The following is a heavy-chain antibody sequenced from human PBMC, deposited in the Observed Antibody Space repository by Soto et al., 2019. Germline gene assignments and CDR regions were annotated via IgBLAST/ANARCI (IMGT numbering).Heavy chain of an antibody. CDR1: GFTFSSYA. CDR3: AKDSPSRNTGYDFDSDY. J-gene: IGHJ4*02. V-gene: IGHV3-23*01. Sequence: EVQLLESGGGLVQPGGSLRISCAASGFTFSSYAMSWVRQAPGQGLEWVSLISDSGGTTYYADSVNGRFTVSRDNSKNTLYLQVSILSVEDTAVYYCAKDSPSRNTGYDFDSDYWGQGNLVTVSS. CDR2: ISDSGGTT. D-gene: IGHD5-12*01.